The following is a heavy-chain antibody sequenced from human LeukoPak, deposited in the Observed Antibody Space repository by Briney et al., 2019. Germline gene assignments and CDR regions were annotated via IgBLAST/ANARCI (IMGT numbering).Heavy chain of an antibody. V-gene: IGHV1-46*01. J-gene: IGHJ4*02. Sequence: GASVKVSCKASGYTFTSYYMHWVRQAPGQGLEWMGIINPSGGSTSYAQKFQGRVTMTRDTSTSTVYMELSSLRSEDTAVYYCARSSITMIVVVITAPPDYWGQGTLVTVSS. CDR2: INPSGGST. D-gene: IGHD3-22*01. CDR3: ARSSITMIVVVITAPPDY. CDR1: GYTFTSYY.